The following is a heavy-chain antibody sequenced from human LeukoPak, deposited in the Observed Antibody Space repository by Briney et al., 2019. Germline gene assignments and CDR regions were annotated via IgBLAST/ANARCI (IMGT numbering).Heavy chain of an antibody. J-gene: IGHJ4*02. CDR3: ARGLVSYYYGSVDY. CDR1: GFTFSSYE. Sequence: PGGSLRLSCAASGFTFSSYEMNWVRQAPGKGLEWVSYISSSGSTIYYADFVKGRFTISRDNAKNSLYLQMNSLRAEDTAVYYCARGLVSYYYGSVDYWGQGTLVTVSS. CDR2: ISSSGSTI. D-gene: IGHD3-10*01. V-gene: IGHV3-48*03.